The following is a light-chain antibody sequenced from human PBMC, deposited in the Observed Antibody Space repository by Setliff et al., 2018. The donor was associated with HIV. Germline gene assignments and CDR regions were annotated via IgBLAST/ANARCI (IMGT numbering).Light chain of an antibody. J-gene: IGLJ1*01. CDR2: DVS. V-gene: IGLV2-14*01. CDR3: SSYTSSTTDV. Sequence: QSALTQPASVSGSPGQSLTISCTGTSSDIGGYNYVSWYQQHPGKAPKLMVYDVSQRPSGVSNRFSGSKSGNTASLTISGLQAEDEADYYCSSYTSSTTDVFGPGTKVTAL. CDR1: SSDIGGYNY.